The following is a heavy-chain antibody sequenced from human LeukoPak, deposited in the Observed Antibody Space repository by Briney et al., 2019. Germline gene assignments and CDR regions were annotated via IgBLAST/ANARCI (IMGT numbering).Heavy chain of an antibody. Sequence: PSETLSLTCSVSGGSISSYYWSWIRQPPGRGPEWIGYVYYSGSTNYNPSLKSRVTISVDTSKSQVSLKLTSVTAADTAVYYCARVKEQGIDYWGQGTLVTVSS. J-gene: IGHJ4*02. D-gene: IGHD1-26*01. CDR3: ARVKEQGIDY. V-gene: IGHV4-59*01. CDR1: GGSISSYY. CDR2: VYYSGST.